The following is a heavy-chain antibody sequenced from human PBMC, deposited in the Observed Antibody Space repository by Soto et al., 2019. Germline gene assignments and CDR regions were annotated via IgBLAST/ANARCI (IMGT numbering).Heavy chain of an antibody. CDR2: IVVGSGNT. CDR1: GFTFTSSA. J-gene: IGHJ5*02. V-gene: IGHV1-58*02. CDR3: AAVHYDILTEKFTVET. Sequence: QMQLVQSGPEVKKPGTSVKVSCKASGFTFTSSAMQWVRQARGQRLEWIGWIVVGSGNTNYAQKFQERVTITRDMSTSTAYMELSSLRSEHTAVYYCAAVHYDILTEKFTVETWGQGTLVTVSS. D-gene: IGHD3-9*01.